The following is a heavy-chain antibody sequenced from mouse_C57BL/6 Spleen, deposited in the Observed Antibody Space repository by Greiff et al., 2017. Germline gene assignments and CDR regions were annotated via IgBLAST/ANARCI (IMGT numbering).Heavy chain of an antibody. V-gene: IGHV1-26*01. Sequence: EVQLQESGPELVKPGASVKISCKASGYTFTDYYMNWVKPSHGKGLEWIGDINPNNGGTSYNQKFKGKATLTVDKSSSTAYMELRGLTAEDSAVEYYARERTGFAYWGQGTLVTVSA. CDR3: ARERTGFAY. CDR2: INPNNGGT. J-gene: IGHJ3*01. CDR1: GYTFTDYY.